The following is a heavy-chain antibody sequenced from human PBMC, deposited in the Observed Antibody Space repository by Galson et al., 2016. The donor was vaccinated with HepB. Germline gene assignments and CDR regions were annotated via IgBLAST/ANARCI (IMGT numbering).Heavy chain of an antibody. J-gene: IGHJ5*02. D-gene: IGHD2/OR15-2a*01. V-gene: IGHV3-43*02. CDR1: GLPSNNYA. CDR3: GILYGGFDP. Sequence: SLRLSCAASGLPSNNYAMDWVRQAPGKGLECVSLISGDGRNTYYADSVKGRFSISRDNSKKSLYLEMNSLRTEDTAFYYCGILYGGFDPWGQGTLVTVSS. CDR2: ISGDGRNT.